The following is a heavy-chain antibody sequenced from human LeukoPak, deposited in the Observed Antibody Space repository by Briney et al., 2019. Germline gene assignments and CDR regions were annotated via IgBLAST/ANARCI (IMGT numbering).Heavy chain of an antibody. J-gene: IGHJ4*02. CDR2: ISSSSSTI. D-gene: IGHD3-22*01. V-gene: IGHV3-48*01. CDR1: EFILSSYS. Sequence: PGGSLRLSCVASEFILSSYSMNWVRQAPGKGLEWVSYISSSSSTIYYADSARGRFTISRDNSKNSLYLQMNSLRAEDTAVYYCVRDFHVRYYDTGAYSYWGQGTLVTVSS. CDR3: VRDFHVRYYDTGAYSY.